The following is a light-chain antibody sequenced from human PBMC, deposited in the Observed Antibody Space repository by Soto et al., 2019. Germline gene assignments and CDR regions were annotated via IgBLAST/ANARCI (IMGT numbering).Light chain of an antibody. J-gene: IGKJ1*01. Sequence: EIVLTQSPATLSLSPGERATLSCRASVSVRNYLAWYQHKPGQAPRLVIFDATKRATGIPARFSGSGSGTDFTLTISSLEPDDFAVYYCQQRGDWPPTWTFGQGTKGEIK. CDR2: DAT. V-gene: IGKV3-11*01. CDR3: QQRGDWPPTWT. CDR1: VSVRNY.